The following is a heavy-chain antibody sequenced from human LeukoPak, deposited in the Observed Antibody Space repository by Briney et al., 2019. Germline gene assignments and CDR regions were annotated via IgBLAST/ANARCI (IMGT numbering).Heavy chain of an antibody. CDR3: AKFSSSSNYYYYYMDV. CDR1: GFTFSSYA. CDR2: ISGSGGST. J-gene: IGHJ6*03. V-gene: IGHV3-23*01. D-gene: IGHD6-6*01. Sequence: GGSLRLSCAASGFTFSSYAMSWVRQAPGKGLEWVSAISGSGGSTYYADSVKGRFTISRDNSKNTLYLQMNSLRAEDTAAYYCAKFSSSSNYYYYYMDVWGKGTTVTVSS.